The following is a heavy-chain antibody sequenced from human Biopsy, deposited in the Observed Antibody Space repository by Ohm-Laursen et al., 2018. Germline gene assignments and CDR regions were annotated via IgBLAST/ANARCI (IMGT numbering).Heavy chain of an antibody. J-gene: IGHJ6*02. Sequence: GASVKVSCKASGYTFISYDIDWVRQATGQGLEWMGWMNPNSGKTGHAQKFQGRVTMTTDTSAATAYMELRSLRSDDTAVYYCARDYQPYLVTIHYYYYGMDVWGQGTTVTVSS. D-gene: IGHD2-2*01. CDR3: ARDYQPYLVTIHYYYYGMDV. CDR1: GYTFISYD. CDR2: MNPNSGKT. V-gene: IGHV1-8*01.